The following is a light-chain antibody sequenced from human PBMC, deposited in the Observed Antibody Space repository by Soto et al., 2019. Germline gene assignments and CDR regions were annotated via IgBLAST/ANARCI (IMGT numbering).Light chain of an antibody. V-gene: IGKV2-24*01. CDR1: QGLLHSDGNTY. CDR2: MIS. J-gene: IGKJ2*01. Sequence: DFVMTQTQLPYPSTFGQPASISSRLSQGLLHSDGNTYLSWLHQRPGQPPRLLIYMISNRFSGVPDRFSGSGAGTDFTLKISRVEAEDVGVYYCMQATQPYTFGQGTKLEIK. CDR3: MQATQPYT.